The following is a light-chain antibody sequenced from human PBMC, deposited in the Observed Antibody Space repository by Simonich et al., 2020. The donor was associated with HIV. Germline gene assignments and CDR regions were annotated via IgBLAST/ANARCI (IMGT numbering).Light chain of an antibody. V-gene: IGLV1-40*01. CDR2: GNS. CDR1: SSNIGANYD. Sequence: QSVLTQPPSVSGAPGQRVTISCTGSSSNIGANYDVHWYQQVPGTAPKVLIFGNSNRPSGVPDRFSGSKSDTSASLAITGLQAEDEADYYCQSYDNSLSAWVFGGGTKLTVL. J-gene: IGLJ3*02. CDR3: QSYDNSLSAWV.